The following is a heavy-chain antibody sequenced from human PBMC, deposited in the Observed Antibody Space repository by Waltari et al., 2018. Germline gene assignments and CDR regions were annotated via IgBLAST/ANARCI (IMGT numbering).Heavy chain of an antibody. CDR2: IYYSGST. V-gene: IGHV4-39*07. CDR3: ARDHYDFWSGYYTGAFDI. J-gene: IGHJ3*02. D-gene: IGHD3-3*01. Sequence: QLQLQASGPGLVKPSETLSLTCTVSGGSISSSSYYSGWVRPPPGKGLEWIGSIYYSGSTYYNPSLKSRVTISVDTSKNQFSLKLSSVTAADTAVYYCARDHYDFWSGYYTGAFDIWGQGTMVTVSS. CDR1: GGSISSSSYY.